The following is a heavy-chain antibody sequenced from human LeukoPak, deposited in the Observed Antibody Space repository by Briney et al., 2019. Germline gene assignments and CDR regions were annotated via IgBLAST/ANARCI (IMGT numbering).Heavy chain of an antibody. CDR2: ISGNGGST. V-gene: IGHV3-23*01. J-gene: IGHJ4*02. CDR3: AKARGSYGSNFSDY. CDR1: GFTFSSYA. D-gene: IGHD3-16*01. Sequence: PGGSLRLSCAASGFTFSSYALSWVRQAPGKGLEWVSAISGNGGSTYYADSVEGRFTISRDNSKNTLYLQMNSLRAEDTAVYYCAKARGSYGSNFSDYWGQGTLVTVSS.